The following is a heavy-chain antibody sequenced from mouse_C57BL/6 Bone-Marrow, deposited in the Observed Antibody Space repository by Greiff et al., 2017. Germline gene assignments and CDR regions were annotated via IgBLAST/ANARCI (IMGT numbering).Heavy chain of an antibody. CDR3: ARDKHDGYYVGGGFAY. J-gene: IGHJ3*01. Sequence: EVQLQESGGGLVKPGGSLKLSCAASGFTFSSYAMSWVRQTPEKRLEWVATISDGGSYTYYPDNVKGRFTISRDNAKNNLYLQMSHLKSEDTAMYYCARDKHDGYYVGGGFAYWGQGTLVTVSA. D-gene: IGHD2-3*01. V-gene: IGHV5-4*01. CDR2: ISDGGSYT. CDR1: GFTFSSYA.